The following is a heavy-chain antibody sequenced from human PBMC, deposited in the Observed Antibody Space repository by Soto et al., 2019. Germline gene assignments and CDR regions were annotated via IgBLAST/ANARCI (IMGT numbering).Heavy chain of an antibody. V-gene: IGHV1-18*04. J-gene: IGHJ1*01. Sequence: QVHLVQSGAEVRKPGASVKVSCKTSGYTFNTYGIIWVRQAHGQHSEWLGRISTRNGDTNYAQGCQGIVPLTSDKSSTAYMELMKLRSYDTAVYFCARVPLLPNPAADFWGQGTLVTVSS. CDR2: ISTRNGDT. CDR3: ARVPLLPNPAADF. D-gene: IGHD2-21*01. CDR1: GYTFNTYG.